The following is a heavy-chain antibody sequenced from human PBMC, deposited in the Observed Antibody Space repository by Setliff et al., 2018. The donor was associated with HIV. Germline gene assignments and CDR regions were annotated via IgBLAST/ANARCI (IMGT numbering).Heavy chain of an antibody. CDR2: ISPILGTT. V-gene: IGHV1-69*08. CDR1: GDNFRKCI. D-gene: IGHD4-17*01. Sequence: ASVKVSCKVSGDNFRKCIISWVRQAPGQGLEWVGGISPILGTTNSGPRFHGRVTITADKSTNPVYIELNSLRVEDTAVYYCARWTFLDYGVSSGDAFDFWGQGTMVTVSS. CDR3: ARWTFLDYGVSSGDAFDF. J-gene: IGHJ3*01.